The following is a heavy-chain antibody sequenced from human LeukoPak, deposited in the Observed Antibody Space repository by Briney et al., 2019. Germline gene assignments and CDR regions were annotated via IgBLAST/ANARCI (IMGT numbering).Heavy chain of an antibody. D-gene: IGHD2-15*01. CDR2: INSNSGRV. CDR1: GYTFTGYY. J-gene: IGHJ3*02. V-gene: IGHV1-2*02. CDR3: ARYLAAPYDAFDI. Sequence: ASVKVSCKASGYTFTGYYMHWVRQAPGQGLEWMGWINSNSGRVHYAQNFQGRVTMTRDTSISTAYMDLTRLRYDDTAVYFCARYLAAPYDAFDIWGQGTMVTVSS.